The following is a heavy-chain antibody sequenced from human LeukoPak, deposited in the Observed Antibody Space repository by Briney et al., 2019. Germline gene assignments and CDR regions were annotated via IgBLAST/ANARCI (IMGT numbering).Heavy chain of an antibody. J-gene: IGHJ4*02. CDR2: IYYSGST. V-gene: IGHV4-59*12. CDR3: ATTTIRLGY. CDR1: GGSISSYY. D-gene: IGHD1-26*01. Sequence: SETLSLTCTVSGGSISSYYWSWIRQPPGKGLEWIGYIYYSGSTHYNPSLRSRVTISVDTSKNQFSLKLSSVTAADTAVYYCATTTIRLGYWGQGTLVTVSS.